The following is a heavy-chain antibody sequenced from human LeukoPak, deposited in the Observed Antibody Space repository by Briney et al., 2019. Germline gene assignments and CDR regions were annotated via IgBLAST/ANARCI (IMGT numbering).Heavy chain of an antibody. V-gene: IGHV4-59*01. CDR1: GGSFRGYY. Sequence: AETLSLTCAVYGGSFRGYYWSWIRQPPGKGLEWIGYMYNSGSTNYNPSLKSRVTISVDTSKNQFSLMLSSVTAADTAVYFCARGAGRCGGDCYSSDSWGQGTLVTVSS. CDR2: MYNSGST. D-gene: IGHD2-21*02. J-gene: IGHJ4*02. CDR3: ARGAGRCGGDCYSSDS.